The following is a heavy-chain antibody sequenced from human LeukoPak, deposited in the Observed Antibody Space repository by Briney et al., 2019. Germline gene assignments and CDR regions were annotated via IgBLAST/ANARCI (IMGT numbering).Heavy chain of an antibody. CDR2: IKQDGSEK. CDR1: GFTFSSYW. CDR3: ARQPMVRGTPSRAYYYYGMDV. D-gene: IGHD3-10*01. Sequence: PGGSLRLSCAASGFTFSSYWMSWVRQAPGKGLEWVANIKQDGSEKYYVDSVKGRFTISRDNAKNSLYLQMNSLRAEDTAVYYCARQPMVRGTPSRAYYYYGMDVWGQGTTVTVSS. J-gene: IGHJ6*02. V-gene: IGHV3-7*01.